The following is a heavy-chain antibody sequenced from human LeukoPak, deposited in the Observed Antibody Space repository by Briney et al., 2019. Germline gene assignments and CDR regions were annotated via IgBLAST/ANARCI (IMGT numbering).Heavy chain of an antibody. CDR3: AKDISQQWLVIWYYYGMDV. D-gene: IGHD6-19*01. CDR2: ISYDGSNK. Sequence: GGSLRLFCAASGFTFSSYGMHWVRQAPGKGLEWVAVISYDGSNKYYADSVKGRFTISRDNSKNTLYLQMNSLRAEDTAVYYCAKDISQQWLVIWYYYGMDVWGQGTTVTVSS. CDR1: GFTFSSYG. V-gene: IGHV3-30*18. J-gene: IGHJ6*02.